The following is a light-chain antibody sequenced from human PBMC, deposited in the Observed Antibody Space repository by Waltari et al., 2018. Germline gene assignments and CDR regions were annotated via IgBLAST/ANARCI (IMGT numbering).Light chain of an antibody. J-gene: IGKJ2*01. CDR1: QTIDVY. CDR3: QQSLDSPYT. CDR2: AAS. V-gene: IGKV1-39*01. Sequence: DIQMTQSPSSLSASVGDTVTISCRASQTIDVYLNWYQQQPGKAPNLLIYAASTLLIRVPSRFSGFGAETEFTLTITGLQPEDFATYYCQQSLDSPYTFGQGTRLEI.